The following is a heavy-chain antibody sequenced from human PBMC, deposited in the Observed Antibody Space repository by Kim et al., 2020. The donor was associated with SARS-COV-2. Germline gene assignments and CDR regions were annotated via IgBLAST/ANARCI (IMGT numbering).Heavy chain of an antibody. Sequence: GGSLRLSCAASGFTFSSYAMSWVRQAPGKGLEWVSAISGSGGSTYYADSVKGRFTISRDNSKNTLYLQMNSLRAEDTAVYYCAKISLPSSPAAGTPSNWFDPWGQGTLVTVSS. CDR3: AKISLPSSPAAGTPSNWFDP. D-gene: IGHD6-13*01. V-gene: IGHV3-23*01. CDR1: GFTFSSYA. CDR2: ISGSGGST. J-gene: IGHJ5*02.